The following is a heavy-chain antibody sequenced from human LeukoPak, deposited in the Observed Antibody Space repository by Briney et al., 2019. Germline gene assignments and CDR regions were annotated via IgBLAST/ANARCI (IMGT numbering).Heavy chain of an antibody. CDR1: GFTFSSYA. CDR3: AKGSKAAAGSRPYNWFDP. J-gene: IGHJ5*02. Sequence: GGSLRLSCAASGFTFSSYAMSWVRQAPGKGLEWVSAISGSGGSTYYADSVKGRFTISRDNSKNTLYLQMNSLRAEDTAVYYCAKGSKAAAGSRPYNWFDPWGQGTLVTVSS. CDR2: ISGSGGST. D-gene: IGHD6-13*01. V-gene: IGHV3-23*01.